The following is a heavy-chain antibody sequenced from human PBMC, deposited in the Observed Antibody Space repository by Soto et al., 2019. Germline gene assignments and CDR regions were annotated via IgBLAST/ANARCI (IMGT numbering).Heavy chain of an antibody. CDR2: ISAYNGNT. CDR3: ARDPGSSGWYNWFDP. D-gene: IGHD6-19*01. CDR1: GYTFTSYG. J-gene: IGHJ5*02. Sequence: ASVKVSCKASGYTFTSYGISWVRQAPGQGLEWMGWISAYNGNTNYAQKLQGRVTMTTDTSTSTAYMELRSLRSDDTAVYYCARDPGSSGWYNWFDPWCQGTLVTVSS. V-gene: IGHV1-18*01.